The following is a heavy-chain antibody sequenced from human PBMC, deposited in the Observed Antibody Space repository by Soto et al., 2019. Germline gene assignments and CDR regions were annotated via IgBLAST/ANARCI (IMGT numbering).Heavy chain of an antibody. D-gene: IGHD1-1*01. CDR3: ARQLPGDCFDP. CDR1: GYAFTTYA. CDR2: ISTYNGET. V-gene: IGHV1-18*01. Sequence: QVHLVQSGTEVRKPGASVKVSCKASGYAFTTYAITWVRQAPGRGLEWMGWISTYNGETNYAQNLQGRVTMTTDTSTNTAYMELRSLRSDDTAVYYCARQLPGDCFDPWGQGTLVTVSS. J-gene: IGHJ5*02.